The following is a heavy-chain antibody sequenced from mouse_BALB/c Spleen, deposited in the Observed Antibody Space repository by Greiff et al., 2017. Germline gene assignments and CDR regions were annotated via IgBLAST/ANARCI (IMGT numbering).Heavy chain of an antibody. Sequence: EVQVVESGGGLVQPKGSLKLSCAASGFTFNTYAMNWVRQAPGKGLKWVARIRSKSNNYATYYADSVKDRFTISRDDSQSMLYLQMNNLKTEDTAMYYCVRLTGDYWGQGTTLTVSS. D-gene: IGHD4-1*01. CDR1: GFTFNTYA. J-gene: IGHJ2*01. CDR2: IRSKSNNYAT. CDR3: VRLTGDY. V-gene: IGHV10-1*02.